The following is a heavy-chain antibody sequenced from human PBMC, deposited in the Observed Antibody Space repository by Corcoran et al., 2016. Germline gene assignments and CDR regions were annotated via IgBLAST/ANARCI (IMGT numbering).Heavy chain of an antibody. CDR1: GGTFSSYA. Sequence: QVQLVPSGAEVKKPGSSVKVSCKASGGTFSSYAISWVRQAPGQGLEWMGGIIPIFGTANYAQKFQGRVTITADKSTSTAYMELSSLRSEDTAVYYCERDINYDSTSYFDYWGQGTLVTVSS. D-gene: IGHD3-22*01. V-gene: IGHV1-69*06. CDR3: ERDINYDSTSYFDY. CDR2: IIPIFGTA. J-gene: IGHJ4*02.